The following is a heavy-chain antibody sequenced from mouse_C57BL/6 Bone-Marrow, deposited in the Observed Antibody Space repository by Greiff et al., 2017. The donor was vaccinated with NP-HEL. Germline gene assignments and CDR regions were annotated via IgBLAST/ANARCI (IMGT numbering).Heavy chain of an antibody. Sequence: QVQLQQSGPGLVQPSQSLSISCTVSGFSLTSYGVHWVRQSPGKGLEWLGVIWSGGSTDYNAAFISRLSISKDNSKGHVFVKMNSLQADDTAIYYCARKGDGNYAWFAYWGQGTLVTVSA. J-gene: IGHJ3*01. CDR1: GFSLTSYG. V-gene: IGHV2-2*01. CDR3: ARKGDGNYAWFAY. CDR2: IWSGGST. D-gene: IGHD2-1*01.